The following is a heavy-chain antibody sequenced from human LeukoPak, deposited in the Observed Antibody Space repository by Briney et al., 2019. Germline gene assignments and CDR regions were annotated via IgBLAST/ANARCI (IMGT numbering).Heavy chain of an antibody. V-gene: IGHV3-20*04. D-gene: IGHD3-3*01. Sequence: GGSLRLSCAASGFTFDDYGMSWVRQAPGKGPEWVSGINWNGGSTGYADSVKGRFTISRDNAKNSLYLQMNSLRAEDTALYYCARDRGTYYDFWSGYPDYWGQGTLVTVSS. CDR1: GFTFDDYG. CDR2: INWNGGST. CDR3: ARDRGTYYDFWSGYPDY. J-gene: IGHJ4*02.